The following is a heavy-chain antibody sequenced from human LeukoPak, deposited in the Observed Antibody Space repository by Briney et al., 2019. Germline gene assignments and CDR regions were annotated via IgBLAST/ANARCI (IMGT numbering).Heavy chain of an antibody. J-gene: IGHJ4*02. CDR1: RGSISSSSYY. CDR3: ARDGGYGSGSSYYNY. Sequence: SGTLSLTCAVSRGSISSSSYYWGWIRQPPGKGLEWIGIIYYSGITSYNPSLKSRVTMSVDTSKNQFSLKLSSVTAADTAVYYCARDGGYGSGSSYYNYWGQGTLVTVSS. V-gene: IGHV4-39*07. CDR2: IYYSGIT. D-gene: IGHD3-10*01.